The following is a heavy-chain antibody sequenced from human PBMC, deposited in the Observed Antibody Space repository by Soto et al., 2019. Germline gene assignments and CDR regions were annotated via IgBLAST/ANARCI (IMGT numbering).Heavy chain of an antibody. CDR3: AREPYYYGSGTYYNTDYNGGMDV. Sequence: SQTLSLTCAISGDSVSSNSAAWNWIRQSPSRGLEWLGRTYYRSKWYNDYAVSVKSRITINPDTSKHQFSLQLNSVTPEDTAVYYCAREPYYYGSGTYYNTDYNGGMDVWAQGTTVTVSS. D-gene: IGHD3-10*01. CDR2: TYYRSKWYN. J-gene: IGHJ6*02. V-gene: IGHV6-1*01. CDR1: GDSVSSNSAA.